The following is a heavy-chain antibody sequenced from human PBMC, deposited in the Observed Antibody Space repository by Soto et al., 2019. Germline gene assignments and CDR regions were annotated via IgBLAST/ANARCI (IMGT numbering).Heavy chain of an antibody. D-gene: IGHD4-17*01. CDR1: GFTFSSYA. V-gene: IGHV3-23*01. J-gene: IGHJ3*02. Sequence: EVQLLESGGGLVQPGGSLRLSCAASGFTFSSYAMSWVRQAPGKGLEWVSAISGSGGSTYYAXXVKGRFTISRDNSKXXLYXQMXSLRAEDTAVYYCAKSTVNDAFDIWGQGTMVTVSS. CDR3: AKSTVNDAFDI. CDR2: ISGSGGST.